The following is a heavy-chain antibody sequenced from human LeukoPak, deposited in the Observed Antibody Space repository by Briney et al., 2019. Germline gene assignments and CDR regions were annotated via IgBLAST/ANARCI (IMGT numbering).Heavy chain of an antibody. V-gene: IGHV3-30*02. CDR1: GFTFSSYG. CDR2: IRYDGSNK. CDR3: AKYSGYYDSSGYTYFDY. D-gene: IGHD3-22*01. J-gene: IGHJ4*02. Sequence: GGSLRLSCAASGFTFSSYGMHWVRQAPGKGLEWVAFIRYDGSNKYYADSVKGRFTISRDNSKNTLYLQMNSLRAEDTALYYCAKYSGYYDSSGYTYFDYWGQGTLVTVSS.